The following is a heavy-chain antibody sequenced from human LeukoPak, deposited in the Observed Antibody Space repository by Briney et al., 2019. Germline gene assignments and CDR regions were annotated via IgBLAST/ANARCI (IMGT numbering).Heavy chain of an antibody. D-gene: IGHD6-13*01. CDR1: GGSISSGDYY. CDR3: ARDSNWVAAEFWYFDL. J-gene: IGHJ2*01. CDR2: IYHRGST. V-gene: IGHV4-30-4*01. Sequence: SQTLSLTCTVSGGSISSGDYYWSWIRQPPGKGLEWIGCIYHRGSTTYNPSLTSRITMSVDTSKNQFSLKLTSVTAADTAVYYCARDSNWVAAEFWYFDLWGRGTLVTVSS.